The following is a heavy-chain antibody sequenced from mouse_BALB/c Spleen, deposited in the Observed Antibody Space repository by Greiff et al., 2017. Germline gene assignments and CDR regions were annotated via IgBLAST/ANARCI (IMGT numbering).Heavy chain of an antibody. CDR2: IWGDGST. J-gene: IGHJ4*01. D-gene: IGHD4-1*01. CDR1: GFSLTGYG. V-gene: IGHV2-6-7*01. CDR3: ARGTGTGAMDY. Sequence: QVQLKESGPGLVAPSQSLSITCTVSGFSLTGYGVNWVRQPPGKGLEWLGMIWGDGSTDYNSALKSRLSISKDNSKSQVFLKMNSLQTDDTARYYCARGTGTGAMDYWGQGTSVTVSS.